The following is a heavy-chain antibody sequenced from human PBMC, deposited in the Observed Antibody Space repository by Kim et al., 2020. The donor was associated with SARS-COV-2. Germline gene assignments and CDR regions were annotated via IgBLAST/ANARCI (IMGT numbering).Heavy chain of an antibody. J-gene: IGHJ4*02. V-gene: IGHV3-23*01. D-gene: IGHD1-1*01. CDR3: AKSMATTWYVDY. Sequence: DADSVQGRLTISRDNSKNTMHLQMNSLRAEDTAVYYCAKSMATTWYVDYWGQGTLVTVSS.